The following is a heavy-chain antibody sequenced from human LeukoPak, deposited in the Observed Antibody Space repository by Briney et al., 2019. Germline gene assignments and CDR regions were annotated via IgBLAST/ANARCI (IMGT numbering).Heavy chain of an antibody. V-gene: IGHV1-18*01. Sequence: GASVKVSCKGSGYTFTSYGISWVRQAPGQGLEWVGWISAYNGNTNYAQKLQGRVTMTTDTSTSTAYMELRSLRSDDTAVYYCARDLVIGGIAAAGTGYWGQGTLVTVSS. CDR3: ARDLVIGGIAAAGTGY. D-gene: IGHD6-13*01. CDR1: GYTFTSYG. CDR2: ISAYNGNT. J-gene: IGHJ4*02.